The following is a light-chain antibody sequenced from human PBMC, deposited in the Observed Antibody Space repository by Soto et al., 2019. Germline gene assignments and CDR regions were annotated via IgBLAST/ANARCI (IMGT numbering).Light chain of an antibody. J-gene: IGKJ1*01. CDR2: GAS. Sequence: EIVLTQSPDTLSLSPGERATLSCRASQSVSSSYLAWYQQKPGQAPRRLIFGASRRATGIPDRFSGSGSGTDFTLTISRLEPEDFAVYYCQHYGSSRWTFGQGTKVEIK. CDR3: QHYGSSRWT. V-gene: IGKV3-20*01. CDR1: QSVSSSY.